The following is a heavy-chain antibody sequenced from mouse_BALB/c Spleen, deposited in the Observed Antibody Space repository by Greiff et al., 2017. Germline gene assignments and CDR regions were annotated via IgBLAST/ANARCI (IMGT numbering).Heavy chain of an antibody. J-gene: IGHJ4*01. D-gene: IGHD2-4*01. CDR1: GFTFSDYY. CDR3: ARGITDYYAMDY. Sequence: EVQLVESGGGLVKPGGSLKLSCAASGFTFSDYYMYWVRQTPEKRLEWVATISDGGSYTYYPDSVKGRFTISRDNAKNNLYLQMSSLKSEDTAMYYCARGITDYYAMDYWGQGTSVTVSS. V-gene: IGHV5-4*02. CDR2: ISDGGSYT.